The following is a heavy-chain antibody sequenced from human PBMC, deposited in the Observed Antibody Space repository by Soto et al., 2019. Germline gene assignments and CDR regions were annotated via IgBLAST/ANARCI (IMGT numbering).Heavy chain of an antibody. Sequence: GSLRLSCVASGFTFSSYAMTWVRQAPGKGLVWVSSMGGSSRSTYYTDSVKGRFTISRDNSKSTLYLQMTSLRVEDTALYYCAKEAGGGTAMVTSYFDYWGQGTLVTVSS. J-gene: IGHJ4*02. CDR2: MGGSSRST. D-gene: IGHD5-18*01. CDR1: GFTFSSYA. CDR3: AKEAGGGTAMVTSYFDY. V-gene: IGHV3-23*01.